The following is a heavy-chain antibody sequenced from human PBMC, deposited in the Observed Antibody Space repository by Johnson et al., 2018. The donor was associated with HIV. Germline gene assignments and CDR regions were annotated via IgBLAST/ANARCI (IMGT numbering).Heavy chain of an antibody. CDR1: GFTFSDYY. Sequence: QVKLVESGGGLVKPGGSLRLSCAASGFTFSDYYMSWIRQAPGKGLEWVSYISSSGSTIYYADSVKGRFTISRDNAKNSLYLQMNSLRAEDTAVYYCARSGTAVDGYSSSLGDAFDIWGQGTMVTVSS. D-gene: IGHD6-13*01. V-gene: IGHV3-11*04. CDR2: ISSSGSTI. J-gene: IGHJ3*02. CDR3: ARSGTAVDGYSSSLGDAFDI.